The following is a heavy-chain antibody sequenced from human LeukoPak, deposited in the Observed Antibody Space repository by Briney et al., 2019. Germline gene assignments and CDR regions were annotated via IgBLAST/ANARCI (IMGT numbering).Heavy chain of an antibody. CDR2: ISCCGGST. V-gene: IGHV3-23*01. CDR1: GFTFSSYA. J-gene: IGHJ4*02. CDR3: ATLMCSSTSCYRAGLDY. Sequence: PGGSLRLSCAASGFTFSSYAMSWVRQAPGKGLEWVSTISCCGGSTYYADSVKGRFTISRDSSKNTLYLQMNSLRAEDTAVYYCATLMCSSTSCYRAGLDYWGQGTLVTVSS. D-gene: IGHD2-2*02.